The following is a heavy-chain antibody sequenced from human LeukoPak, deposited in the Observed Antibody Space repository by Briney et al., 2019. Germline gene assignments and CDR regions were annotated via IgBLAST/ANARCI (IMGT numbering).Heavy chain of an antibody. V-gene: IGHV3-48*01. D-gene: IGHD3-10*02. CDR2: ISSSSSTI. Sequence: GGSLRLSCAASGFTFSSYSMNWVRQAPGKGLEWVSYISSSSSTIYYADSVKGRFTISRDNAKNSLYLQMNSLRAEDTAVYYCARDQMFFVWGRYYFDYWGQGTLVTVSS. J-gene: IGHJ4*02. CDR3: ARDQMFFVWGRYYFDY. CDR1: GFTFSSYS.